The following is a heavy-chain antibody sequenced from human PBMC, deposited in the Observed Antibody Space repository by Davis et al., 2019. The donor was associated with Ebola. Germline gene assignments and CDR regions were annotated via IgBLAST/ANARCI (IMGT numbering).Heavy chain of an antibody. J-gene: IGHJ4*02. CDR3: AKDTDSSLVN. CDR2: ISFDGSNT. Sequence: GGSLRLSCAASGFTFSSYGMHWVRQAPGKGLEWAAVISFDGSNTYYADSVKGRFTISRDNSKKTLCLQMNSLRAEDTALYYCAKDTDSSLVNWGQGTLVTVSS. V-gene: IGHV3-30*02. D-gene: IGHD2-21*01. CDR1: GFTFSSYG.